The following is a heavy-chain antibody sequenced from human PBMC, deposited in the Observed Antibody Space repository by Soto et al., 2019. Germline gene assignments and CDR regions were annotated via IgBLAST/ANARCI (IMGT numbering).Heavy chain of an antibody. CDR3: ARGQAPYYGDYQLDAFDI. J-gene: IGHJ3*02. CDR1: GYSFTSYD. CDR2: MNPNSGNT. Sequence: ASVKVSCKASGYSFTSYDINWVRQATGQGLEWMGWMNPNSGNTGYAQKFQGRVTMTRNTSISTAYMELSSLRSEDTAVYYCARGQAPYYGDYQLDAFDIWGLGTMVTVSS. V-gene: IGHV1-8*01. D-gene: IGHD4-17*01.